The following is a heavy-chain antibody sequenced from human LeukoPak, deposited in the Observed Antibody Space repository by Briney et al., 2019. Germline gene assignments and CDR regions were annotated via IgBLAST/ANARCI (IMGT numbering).Heavy chain of an antibody. CDR2: ISAYNGNT. D-gene: IGHD2/OR15-2a*01. Sequence: ASVKVSCKAAGYTYTNYGISWVRQAPGQGLEWMGWISAYNGNTNSAQKFQGRVTMTTDTSTNTAYMELRSLRSDDTAVYYCARDFSSVHRGEVSYHWGEAALVTVSS. CDR3: ARDFSSVHRGEVSYH. CDR1: GYTYTNYG. V-gene: IGHV1-18*01. J-gene: IGHJ5*02.